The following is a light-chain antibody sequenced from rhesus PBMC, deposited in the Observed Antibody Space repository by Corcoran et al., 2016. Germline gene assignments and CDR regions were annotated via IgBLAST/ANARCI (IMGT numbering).Light chain of an antibody. CDR1: SNDIGDYNY. Sequence: QTALTQPRSVSGSPGQSVTISCTGTSNDIGDYNYVSWYQQHPGTAPKLIIHDVGERPPGVSDRFSGSKSGDTAFLTISGLQAEDEADYYCSSYASSSTYIFGAGTRLTVL. V-gene: IGLV2-32*02. CDR3: SSYASSSTYI. CDR2: DVG. J-gene: IGLJ1*01.